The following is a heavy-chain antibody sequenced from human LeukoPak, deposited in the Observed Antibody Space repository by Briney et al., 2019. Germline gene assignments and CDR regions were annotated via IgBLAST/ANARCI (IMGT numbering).Heavy chain of an antibody. CDR1: GGTFTSYA. CDR2: IIPIFGTA. J-gene: IGHJ5*02. Sequence: SVKVSCKASGGTFTSYAISWVRQAPGQGLEWMGGIIPIFGTANYAQKFQGRVTITADKSTSTAYMELSSLRSEDTAVYYCARDPGKAVALTEISNWFEPWGQGTLVTVSS. V-gene: IGHV1-69*06. CDR3: ARDPGKAVALTEISNWFEP. D-gene: IGHD6-19*01.